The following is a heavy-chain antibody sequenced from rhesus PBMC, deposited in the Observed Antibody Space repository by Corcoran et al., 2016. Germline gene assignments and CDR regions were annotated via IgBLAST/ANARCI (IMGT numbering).Heavy chain of an antibody. CDR1: GGSISDSYR. CDR3: ARRGYSYSWVDY. V-gene: IGHV4S10*01. J-gene: IGHJ4*01. D-gene: IGHD5-12*01. CDR2: IYGSTPHT. Sequence: QVQLQESGPGVVKPSETLSLTCAVSGGSISDSYRWSWIRQPPGKGLEWIGYIYGSTPHTNYTPSLKSRVTLSKDPSKNQFSLKLSSVPAADTAVYYCARRGYSYSWVDYWGQGVLVTVSS.